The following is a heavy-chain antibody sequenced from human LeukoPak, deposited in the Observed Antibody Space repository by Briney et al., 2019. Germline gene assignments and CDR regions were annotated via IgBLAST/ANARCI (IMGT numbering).Heavy chain of an antibody. J-gene: IGHJ6*02. CDR2: IYYSGST. D-gene: IGHD3-10*01. CDR1: GGSISSSSYY. Sequence: SETLSLTCTVSGGSISSSSYYWGWIRQPPGKGLEWIGSIYYSGSTYYNPSLKSRVTISVDTSKNQFSLKLSSVTAADTAVYYCARGMRGSGVPFYYYYGMDVWGQGTTVTVSS. CDR3: ARGMRGSGVPFYYYYGMDV. V-gene: IGHV4-39*01.